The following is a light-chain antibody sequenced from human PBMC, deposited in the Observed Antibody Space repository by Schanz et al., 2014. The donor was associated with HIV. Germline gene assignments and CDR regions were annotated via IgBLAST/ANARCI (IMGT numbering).Light chain of an antibody. CDR1: SSDVGGYDY. CDR2: DVT. Sequence: QSVLTQPRSVSGSPGQSVTISCTGTSSDVGGYDYVSWYQQHPGKAPKLMIYDVTKRPSGVSSRFSGSKSGNTASLTISGLQPEDEADYYCISYTRDTVLFGGGTKVTVL. CDR3: ISYTRDTVL. J-gene: IGLJ2*01. V-gene: IGLV2-14*03.